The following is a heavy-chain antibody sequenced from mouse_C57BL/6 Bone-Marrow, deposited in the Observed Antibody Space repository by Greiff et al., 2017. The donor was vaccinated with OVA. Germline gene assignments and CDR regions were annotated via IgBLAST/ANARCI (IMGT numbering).Heavy chain of an antibody. CDR2: IYPSDSET. Sequence: VQLQQPGAELVRPGSSVKLSCKASGYTFTSYWMDWVKQRPGQGLEWIGNIYPSDSETHYNQKFKDKATLTVDKSSSTAYMQLSSLTSEDSAVYYCARSITSVMDDWGQGTSVTVSA. D-gene: IGHD1-1*01. CDR3: ARSITSVMDD. CDR1: GYTFTSYW. V-gene: IGHV1-61*01. J-gene: IGHJ4*01.